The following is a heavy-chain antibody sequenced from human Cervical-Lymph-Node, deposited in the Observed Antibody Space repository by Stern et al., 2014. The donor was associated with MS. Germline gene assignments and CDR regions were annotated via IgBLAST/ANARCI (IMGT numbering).Heavy chain of an antibody. Sequence: VQLVESGGGVVQPGRSLRLSCAASGFTFSSYAMHWVRQAPGKGLEWVAVISYDGSNKYYADSVKGRFTISRDNSKNTLYLQMNSLRAEDTAVYYCARDGEQWLSFDYWGQGTLVTVSS. J-gene: IGHJ4*02. CDR3: ARDGEQWLSFDY. D-gene: IGHD6-19*01. V-gene: IGHV3-30*01. CDR1: GFTFSSYA. CDR2: ISYDGSNK.